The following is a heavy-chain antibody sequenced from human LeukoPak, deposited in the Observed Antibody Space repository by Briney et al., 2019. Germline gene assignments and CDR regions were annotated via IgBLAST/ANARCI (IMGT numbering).Heavy chain of an antibody. CDR3: ARVAARITIFGVVSRFYGMDV. CDR1: GGSISSYY. J-gene: IGHJ6*02. D-gene: IGHD3-3*01. Sequence: SETLSLTCTVSGGSISSYYWSWIRQPPGKGLEWIGYIYYSGSTNYNPSLKSRVTISVDTSKNQFSLKLNSVTAADTAVYYCARVAARITIFGVVSRFYGMDVWGQGTTVTVSS. CDR2: IYYSGST. V-gene: IGHV4-59*01.